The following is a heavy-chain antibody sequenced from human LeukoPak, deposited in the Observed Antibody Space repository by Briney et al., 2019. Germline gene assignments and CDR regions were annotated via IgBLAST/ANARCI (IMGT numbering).Heavy chain of an antibody. V-gene: IGHV3-33*01. Sequence: GGSLRLSCAASGFTFSSYGMHWVRQAPGKGLEWVAVIWYDGSNKYYADSVKGRFTISRDNSKNTLYLQMNSLRAEDTAVYYCARAIVVAPYYYYGMDVWGQGTTVTVSS. CDR2: IWYDGSNK. CDR1: GFTFSSYG. D-gene: IGHD2-2*01. J-gene: IGHJ6*02. CDR3: ARAIVVAPYYYYGMDV.